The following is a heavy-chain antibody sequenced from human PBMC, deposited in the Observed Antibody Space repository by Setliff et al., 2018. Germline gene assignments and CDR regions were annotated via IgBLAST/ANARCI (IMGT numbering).Heavy chain of an antibody. Sequence: SETLSLTCTVSGASMRSGTFYWSWTRLHPGKGREWIGYISYSGNTYYNPSFEGRLTLSVDASMNQFPLRLSSVTAADSAIYYCARDRSALVRGVVHHNYFDPWGQGNKVTVSS. CDR2: ISYSGNT. CDR3: ARDRSALVRGVVHHNYFDP. V-gene: IGHV4-31*03. J-gene: IGHJ5*02. D-gene: IGHD3-10*01. CDR1: GASMRSGTFY.